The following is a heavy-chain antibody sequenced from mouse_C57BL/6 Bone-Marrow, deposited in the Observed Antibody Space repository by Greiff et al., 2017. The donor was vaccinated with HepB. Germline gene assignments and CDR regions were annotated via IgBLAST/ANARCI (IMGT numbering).Heavy chain of an antibody. CDR1: GYAFTNYL. V-gene: IGHV1-54*01. D-gene: IGHD2-3*01. CDR3: ARWGLLRAMDY. J-gene: IGHJ4*01. CDR2: INPGSGGT. Sequence: QVHVKQSGAELVRPGTSVKVSCKASGYAFTNYLIEWVKQRPGQGLEWIGVINPGSGGTNYNGKFKGKATLTADKSSSTAYMQLSSLTSEDSAVYFCARWGLLRAMDYWGQGTSVTVSS.